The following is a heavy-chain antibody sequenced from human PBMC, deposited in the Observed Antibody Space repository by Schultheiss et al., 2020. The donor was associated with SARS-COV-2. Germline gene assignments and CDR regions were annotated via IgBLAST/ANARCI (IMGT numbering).Heavy chain of an antibody. CDR2: IYYSGST. D-gene: IGHD2-8*01. V-gene: IGHV4-59*01. CDR3: ARGPQPDCTNGVCWTDY. CDR1: GGSISSYY. Sequence: SETLSLTCTVSGGSISSYYWSWIRQPPGKGLEWIGYIYYSGSTNYNPSLKSRVTISVDTSKNQFSLKLSSVTAADTAVYYCARGPQPDCTNGVCWTDYWGQGTLVTVSS. J-gene: IGHJ4*02.